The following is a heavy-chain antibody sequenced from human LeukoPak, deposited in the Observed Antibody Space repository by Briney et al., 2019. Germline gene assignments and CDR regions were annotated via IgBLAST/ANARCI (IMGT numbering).Heavy chain of an antibody. CDR2: INHSGST. CDR1: GGSFSGYY. D-gene: IGHD3-3*01. Sequence: SETLSLTCAVYGGSFSGYYWSWIRQPPGKGLEWIGEINHSGSTNYNPSLKSRVTISVDTSKNQFSLKLSSVTAADPAVYYCARVITIFGVVTKRNWFDPWGQGTLVTVSS. CDR3: ARVITIFGVVTKRNWFDP. J-gene: IGHJ5*02. V-gene: IGHV4-34*01.